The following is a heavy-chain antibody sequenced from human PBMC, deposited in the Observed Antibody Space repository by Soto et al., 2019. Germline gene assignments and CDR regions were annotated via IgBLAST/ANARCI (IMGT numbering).Heavy chain of an antibody. CDR3: AKGNSGRYYYGMDV. CDR1: GFTFSSYA. J-gene: IGHJ6*02. D-gene: IGHD1-1*01. CDR2: ISDSGGGT. V-gene: IGHV3-23*01. Sequence: EVQLLESGGGLVQPGGSLRLSCAAFGFTFSSYAMSWVRQAPGKGLEWVSAISDSGGGTYYADSVKGRFTISRDNSKNTLDLQMNSLRAEDTAVYYCAKGNSGRYYYGMDVWGQGTTVTVSS.